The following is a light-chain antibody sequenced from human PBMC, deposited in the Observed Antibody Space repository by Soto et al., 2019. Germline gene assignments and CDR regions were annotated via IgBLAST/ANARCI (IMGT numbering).Light chain of an antibody. Sequence: EIVLTQSPATLSLSPGERATLSCRASQSVNRYLAWYQQKPCQAPRLLMYDTSFRATGIPARFSGSGAGTDFSLTISSLEPEDFAIYYCQQRSNWPLSFGGGTKVEIK. V-gene: IGKV3-11*01. J-gene: IGKJ4*01. CDR1: QSVNRY. CDR2: DTS. CDR3: QQRSNWPLS.